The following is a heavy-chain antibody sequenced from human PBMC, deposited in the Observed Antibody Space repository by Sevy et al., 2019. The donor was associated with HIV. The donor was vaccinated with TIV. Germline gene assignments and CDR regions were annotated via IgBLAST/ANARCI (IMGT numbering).Heavy chain of an antibody. CDR2: IQYDGSNK. J-gene: IGHJ4*02. Sequence: GGSLRLSCAASGFSFSSYGMHWVRQAPGKGLEWMSYIQYDGSNKDYADSVKGRFTISRDNSKNTLYLQMISLRVEDTVVFYCVKEGGGEGGDHWGQGTLVTVSS. V-gene: IGHV3-30*02. D-gene: IGHD2-21*01. CDR3: VKEGGGEGGDH. CDR1: GFSFSSYG.